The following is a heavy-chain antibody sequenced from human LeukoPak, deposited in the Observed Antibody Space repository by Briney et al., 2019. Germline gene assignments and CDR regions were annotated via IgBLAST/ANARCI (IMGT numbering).Heavy chain of an antibody. D-gene: IGHD6-13*01. Sequence: CLRLSCVASGFTFTTYAISWVRQAPGKGLEWVSAISAGGGSTYSAESRECRFTTSRDTSRNTLYLQMNRMRDEATAVYYCAKDPRSRPYSTPYYFDYWGQGPLVTVSS. CDR2: ISAGGGST. V-gene: IGHV3-23*01. CDR3: AKDPRSRPYSTPYYFDY. J-gene: IGHJ4*02. CDR1: GFTFTTYA.